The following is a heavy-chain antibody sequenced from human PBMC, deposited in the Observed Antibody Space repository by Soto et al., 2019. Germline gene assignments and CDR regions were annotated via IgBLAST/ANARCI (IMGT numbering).Heavy chain of an antibody. V-gene: IGHV3-48*02. CDR1: GFTFSGYS. CDR3: AREDILGARSFDY. J-gene: IGHJ4*02. CDR2: ISSLSSPR. Sequence: GSLRLSCAASGFTFSGYSMNWVRQAPGKGLEWVSYISSLSSPRYYAESVEGRFIISRDNAKNSLYLQMNSLRDEDTAVYFCAREDILGARSFDYRGQGALVTVSS. D-gene: IGHD1-26*01.